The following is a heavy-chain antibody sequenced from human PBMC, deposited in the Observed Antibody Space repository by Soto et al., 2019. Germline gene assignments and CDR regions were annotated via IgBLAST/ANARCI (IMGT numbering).Heavy chain of an antibody. CDR2: IYPGDSET. J-gene: IGHJ5*02. Sequence: GESLKISCKGSGFSFTSYWIGWVRQMPGKGLEWMGIIYPGDSETKYSPSFEGQVTISADKSTNTAYLQWSSLKASDTAMYYCARLFVGSSWTPNWFDPWGQGTLVTVSS. CDR3: ARLFVGSSWTPNWFDP. V-gene: IGHV5-51*01. CDR1: GFSFTSYW. D-gene: IGHD6-13*01.